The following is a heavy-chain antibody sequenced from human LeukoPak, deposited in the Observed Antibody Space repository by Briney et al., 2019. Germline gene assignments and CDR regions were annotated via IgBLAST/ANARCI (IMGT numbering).Heavy chain of an antibody. CDR2: IYYSGST. CDR1: GGSIRSFY. Sequence: PSETLSLTRTVSGGSIRSFYWSWIRQPPGKGLEWIGYIYYSGSTNYNPSLKSRVTISVDTSKNQFSLKLSSVTAADTAVYYCARRFGSSWYAYFDYWGQGTLVTVSS. D-gene: IGHD6-13*01. V-gene: IGHV4-59*08. CDR3: ARRFGSSWYAYFDY. J-gene: IGHJ4*02.